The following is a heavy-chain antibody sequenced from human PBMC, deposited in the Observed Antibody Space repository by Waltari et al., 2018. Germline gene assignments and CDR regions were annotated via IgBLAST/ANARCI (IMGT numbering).Heavy chain of an antibody. CDR3: ARDTRIRFLERSPYYYYAMDV. J-gene: IGHJ6*02. D-gene: IGHD3-3*01. CDR2: INPQSDAT. Sequence: QVQLLQSGPEMKRPGASVRVSCKASGYTFLSYGVSWVRQAPGQGPEWMAWINPQSDATKSTQKFQDRVTLTTHTSTDTAYMELRNLRPDDTAIYFCARDTRIRFLERSPYYYYAMDVWGQGTTVTVSS. CDR1: GYTFLSYG. V-gene: IGHV1-18*01.